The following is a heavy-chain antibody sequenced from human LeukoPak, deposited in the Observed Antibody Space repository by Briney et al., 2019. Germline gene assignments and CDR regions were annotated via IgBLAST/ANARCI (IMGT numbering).Heavy chain of an antibody. J-gene: IGHJ4*02. Sequence: GGSLRLTCAASGFVFSSQDMGWVRQAPGKGLEWVSAISDGGSRTYYADSVKGRFTISRDNSKNTLHLQMNSLRAEDTAVYYCAKDARRSSGWYFFDHWGQGTLVTVSS. D-gene: IGHD6-19*01. CDR3: AKDARRSSGWYFFDH. V-gene: IGHV3-23*01. CDR2: ISDGGSRT. CDR1: GFVFSSQD.